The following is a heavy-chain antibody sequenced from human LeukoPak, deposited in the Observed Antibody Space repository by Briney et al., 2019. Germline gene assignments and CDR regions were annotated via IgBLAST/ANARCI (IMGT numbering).Heavy chain of an antibody. CDR3: ARVERFSDAFDI. J-gene: IGHJ3*02. CDR2: ISAYNGNT. Sequence: WASVKVSCKASGYTFTSYGISWVRQAPGQGLEWMGWISAYNGNTSYAQKLQGRVTMTTDTSTSTAYMELGSLRSDDTAVYYCARVERFSDAFDIWGQGTMVTVSS. V-gene: IGHV1-18*01. CDR1: GYTFTSYG. D-gene: IGHD1-1*01.